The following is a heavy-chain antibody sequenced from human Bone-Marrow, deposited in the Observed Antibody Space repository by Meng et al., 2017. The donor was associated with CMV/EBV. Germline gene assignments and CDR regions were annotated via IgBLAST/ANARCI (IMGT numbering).Heavy chain of an antibody. Sequence: ASVKGSCKASGYTFTGYYMHWVRQAPGQGLEWMGIINPSGGSTSYAQKFQGRVTMTRDTSTSTVYMELSSLRSEDTAVYYCARDPYSTDDAFDIWGQGTMVTVSS. CDR1: GYTFTGYY. V-gene: IGHV1-46*01. D-gene: IGHD6-13*01. J-gene: IGHJ3*02. CDR2: INPSGGST. CDR3: ARDPYSTDDAFDI.